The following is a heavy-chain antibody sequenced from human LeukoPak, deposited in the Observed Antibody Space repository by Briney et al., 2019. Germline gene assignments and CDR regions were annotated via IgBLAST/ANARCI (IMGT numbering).Heavy chain of an antibody. V-gene: IGHV4-39*01. D-gene: IGHD5-18*01. CDR1: GGSISSSSYY. Sequence: PSETLSLTCTVSGGSISSSSYYWGWIRQPPGKGLEWIGTIYYSGSTYYNPSLKSRVTISVDTSKNQFSLKLSSVTAADTAVYYCARHGGSSYGSYYFDFWGQGTLVIVSS. J-gene: IGHJ4*02. CDR2: IYYSGST. CDR3: ARHGGSSYGSYYFDF.